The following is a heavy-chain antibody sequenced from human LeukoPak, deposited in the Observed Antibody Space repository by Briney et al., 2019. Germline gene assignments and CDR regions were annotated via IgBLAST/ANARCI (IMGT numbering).Heavy chain of an antibody. V-gene: IGHV1-2*02. CDR3: ARAVGGYDAFDI. D-gene: IGHD5-12*01. Sequence: ASVKVSCKASGYTFTGYYMHWVRQAPGQGLEWMGWINPNSGGTNYAQKFQGRVTMTRDTSISTAYMELSRLRFDDTAVYYCARAVGGYDAFDIWGRGTMVTVSS. CDR2: INPNSGGT. J-gene: IGHJ3*02. CDR1: GYTFTGYY.